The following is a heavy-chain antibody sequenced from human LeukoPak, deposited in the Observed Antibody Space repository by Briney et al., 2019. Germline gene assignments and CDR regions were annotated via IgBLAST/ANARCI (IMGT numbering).Heavy chain of an antibody. CDR1: GGSFSRYY. CDR3: ARGLMSSTSLDV. CDR2: INHSGST. D-gene: IGHD2-2*01. J-gene: IGHJ6*01. Sequence: SQTLSLICAVYGGSFSRYYSSWIRQPPAKGLEWMGEINHSGSTNHNPSLQRRVTISVDTTKTQFPLKLSSVTAADTAVYYSARGLMSSTSLDVWGKGTTVTVSS. V-gene: IGHV4-34*01.